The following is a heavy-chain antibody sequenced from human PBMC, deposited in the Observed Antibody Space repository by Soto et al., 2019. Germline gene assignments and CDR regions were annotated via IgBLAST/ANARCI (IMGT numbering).Heavy chain of an antibody. J-gene: IGHJ6*03. CDR2: ISSSSSYI. V-gene: IGHV3-21*01. D-gene: IGHD2-15*01. CDR1: GFTFSSYS. Sequence: PGGSLRLSCAASGFTFSSYSMNWVRQAPGKGLEWVSSISSSSSYIYYADSVKGRFTISRDNAKNSLYLQMNSLRAEDTAVYYGATGGPRGYCSGGRCYVDCMDVWGKGTTVTVSS. CDR3: ATGGPRGYCSGGRCYVDCMDV.